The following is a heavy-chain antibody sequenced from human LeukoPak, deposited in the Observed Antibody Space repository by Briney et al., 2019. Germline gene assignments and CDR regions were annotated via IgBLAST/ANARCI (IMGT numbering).Heavy chain of an antibody. CDR2: IIPIFGTA. CDR3: ARVVPAATDAFDI. Sequence: ASVKVSCKASGGTFSSYAISWVRQAPGQGLEWMGGIIPIFGTANYAQKFQGRVTITADESTSTAYMELSSLRSEDTAMYYCARVVPAATDAFDIWGQGTMVTVSS. CDR1: GGTFSSYA. J-gene: IGHJ3*02. V-gene: IGHV1-69*01. D-gene: IGHD2-2*01.